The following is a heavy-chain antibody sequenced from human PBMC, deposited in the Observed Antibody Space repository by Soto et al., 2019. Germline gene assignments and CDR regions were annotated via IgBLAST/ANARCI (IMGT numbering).Heavy chain of an antibody. D-gene: IGHD6-6*01. CDR1: GYSISSGYY. CDR2: IYHSGST. CDR3: ASQYSSSSGFDY. J-gene: IGHJ4*02. V-gene: IGHV4-38-2*01. Sequence: PSETLSLTCAVSGYSISSGYYWGWIRQPPGKGLEWIGSIYHSGSTYYNPSLKSRVTISVDTSKNQFSLKLSSVTAADTAVYYCASQYSSSSGFDYWGQGTLVTVSS.